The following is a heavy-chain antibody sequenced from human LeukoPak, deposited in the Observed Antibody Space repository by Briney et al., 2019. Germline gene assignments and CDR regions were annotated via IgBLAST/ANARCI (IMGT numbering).Heavy chain of an antibody. D-gene: IGHD3-10*01. CDR3: VRVRATYYYGSGSYPFDY. CDR2: IYYSGST. V-gene: IGHV4-59*11. J-gene: IGHJ4*02. CDR1: GGSISSHY. Sequence: PSETLSLTCTVSGGSISSHYWRWIRQPPGKGLEWIGYIYYSGSTNYNPSLKSRVTISVDTSKNQFSLKLSSVTAADTAVYYCVRVRATYYYGSGSYPFDYWGQGTLVTVSS.